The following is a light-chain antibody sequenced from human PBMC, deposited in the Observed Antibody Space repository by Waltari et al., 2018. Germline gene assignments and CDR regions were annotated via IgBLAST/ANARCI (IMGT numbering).Light chain of an antibody. CDR3: CSYVGSSTFT. CDR2: EVY. J-gene: IGLJ2*01. V-gene: IGLV2-23*02. CDR1: SSDVGSYDL. Sequence: QSALTQPASVSGSPGQSITISCTGTSSDVGSYDLVSWYQPHPGKAPKLMISEVYKRPSGVSNRFSASKSGNTASLTISGLQAEDEADYYCCSYVGSSTFTFGGGTKLTVL.